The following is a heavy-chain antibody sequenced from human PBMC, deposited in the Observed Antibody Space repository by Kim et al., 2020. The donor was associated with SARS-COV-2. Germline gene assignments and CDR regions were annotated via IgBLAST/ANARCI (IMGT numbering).Heavy chain of an antibody. CDR2: IYYSGST. CDR1: GGSISSYY. CDR3: ARDSGSWVPFDY. Sequence: SETLSLTCTVSGGSISSYYWSWIRQPPGKGLEWIGYIYYSGSTNYNPSLKSRVTISVDTSKNQFSLKLSSMTAADTAVYYCARDSGSWVPFDYWGQGTLVTVSS. D-gene: IGHD3-10*01. V-gene: IGHV4-59*01. J-gene: IGHJ4*02.